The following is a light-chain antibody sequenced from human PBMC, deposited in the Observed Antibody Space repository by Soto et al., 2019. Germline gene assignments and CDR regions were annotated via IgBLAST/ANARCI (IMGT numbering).Light chain of an antibody. CDR3: QQYGSSIQT. CDR2: GAS. V-gene: IGKV3-20*01. Sequence: IVLAQFPGRLSLSPGERATVSCRSSQSVGSNYLAWYQQRPGQPPNLLIFGASHRAPDIPDRFSGSGSGTDFTLTISRLEPEDFAVYYCQQYGSSIQTFGQGTKVDIK. J-gene: IGKJ1*01. CDR1: QSVGSNY.